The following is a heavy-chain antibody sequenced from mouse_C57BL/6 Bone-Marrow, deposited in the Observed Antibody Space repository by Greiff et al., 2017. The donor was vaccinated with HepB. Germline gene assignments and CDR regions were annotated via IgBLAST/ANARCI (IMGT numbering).Heavy chain of an antibody. Sequence: QVQLKQPGAELVKPGASVKVSCKASGYTFTSYWMHWVKQRPGQGLEWIGRIHPSDSDTNYNQKFKGKATLTVDKSSSTAYMQLSSLTSEDSAVYYCAIERCTVVYFDYWGQGTTLTVSS. CDR2: IHPSDSDT. CDR3: AIERCTVVYFDY. CDR1: GYTFTSYW. V-gene: IGHV1-74*01. J-gene: IGHJ2*01. D-gene: IGHD1-1*01.